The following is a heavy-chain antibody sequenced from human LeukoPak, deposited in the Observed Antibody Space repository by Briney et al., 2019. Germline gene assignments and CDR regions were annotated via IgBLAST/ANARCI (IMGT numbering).Heavy chain of an antibody. CDR3: ARGPTVTTTGRYFDY. V-gene: IGHV4-34*01. CDR2: INHSGGT. D-gene: IGHD4-17*01. Sequence: SETLSLTCAVYGGSFSGYYWSWIRQPPGKGLEWIGEINHSGGTNYNPSLKSRVTISVDTSKNQFSLKLSSVTAADTAVYYCARGPTVTTTGRYFDYWGQGTLVTVSS. CDR1: GGSFSGYY. J-gene: IGHJ4*02.